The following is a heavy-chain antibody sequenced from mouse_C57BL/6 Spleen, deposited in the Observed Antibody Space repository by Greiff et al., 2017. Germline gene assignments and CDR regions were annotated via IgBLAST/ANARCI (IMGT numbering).Heavy chain of an antibody. J-gene: IGHJ1*03. Sequence: VQLQQPGTELVKPGASVKLSCKASGYTFTSYWMHWVKQRPGQGLEWIGNINPSNGGTNYNEKFKSKATLTADKSSSTAYMQLSSLTSEDSAVYCCARPRSWDWYFDVWGTGTTVTVSS. V-gene: IGHV1-53*01. CDR2: INPSNGGT. CDR1: GYTFTSYW. CDR3: ARPRSWDWYFDV. D-gene: IGHD1-1*01.